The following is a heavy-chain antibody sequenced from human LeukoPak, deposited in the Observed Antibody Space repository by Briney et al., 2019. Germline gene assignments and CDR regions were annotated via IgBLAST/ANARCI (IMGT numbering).Heavy chain of an antibody. J-gene: IGHJ4*02. V-gene: IGHV3-21*01. CDR3: ARALSSSWYL. CDR2: ISSSSSYI. CDR1: GFTVSSYS. Sequence: PGVSLRLSCAASGFTVSSYSMNWVRQAPGKGLEWVSSISSSSSYIYYADSVKGRFTISRDNAKNSLYLQMNSLRAEDTAVYYCARALSSSWYLWGQGTLVTVSP. D-gene: IGHD6-13*01.